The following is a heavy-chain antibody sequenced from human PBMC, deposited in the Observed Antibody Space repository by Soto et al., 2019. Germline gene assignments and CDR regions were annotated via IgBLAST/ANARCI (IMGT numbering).Heavy chain of an antibody. J-gene: IGHJ4*02. CDR1: LFSLITSGVG. CDR2: IYWDDDK. CDR3: AHSRSVAAFDY. V-gene: IGHV2-5*02. D-gene: IGHD6-19*01. Sequence: XGPTRLNSPQTLTRTCTFSLFSLITSGVGVGWIRQPPGKALEWLALIYWDDDKRYSPSLKSRLTITKDTSKNQVVLTMTNMDPVDTATYYCAHSRSVAAFDYWGQGTLGTVS.